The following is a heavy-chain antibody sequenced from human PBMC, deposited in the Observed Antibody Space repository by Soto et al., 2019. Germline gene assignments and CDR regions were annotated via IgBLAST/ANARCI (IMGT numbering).Heavy chain of an antibody. CDR2: MNPKSGGT. J-gene: IGHJ6*02. D-gene: IGHD1-26*01. V-gene: IGHV1-8*01. Sequence: QVQLVQSGAEVRKPGASVRVSCKASGYSFTGHDVNWVRQASGQGLEWMGWMNPKSGGTGYAQKFKGRVNMTRDTSINTAYMDRSGLTSQDTAVYYCVKGAELKSGYYHAVDVLGLGTTVTVSS. CDR1: GYSFTGHD. CDR3: VKGAELKSGYYHAVDV.